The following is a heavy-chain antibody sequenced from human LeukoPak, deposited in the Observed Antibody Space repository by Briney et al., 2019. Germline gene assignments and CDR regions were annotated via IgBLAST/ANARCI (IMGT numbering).Heavy chain of an antibody. Sequence: ASVKVSCKGSGYTFTSYGFRWVRQAPGQGLEWMGWISAYNGNTNYAQKLQGRVTMTTDTSTSTAYMELRSLRSDDTAVYYCARILILYLRMDVWGQGTTVTVSS. V-gene: IGHV1-18*01. D-gene: IGHD2-8*01. CDR3: ARILILYLRMDV. J-gene: IGHJ6*02. CDR2: ISAYNGNT. CDR1: GYTFTSYG.